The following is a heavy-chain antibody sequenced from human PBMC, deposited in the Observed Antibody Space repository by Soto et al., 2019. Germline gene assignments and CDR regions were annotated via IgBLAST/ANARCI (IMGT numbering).Heavy chain of an antibody. J-gene: IGHJ4*02. D-gene: IGHD2-21*02. CDR2: INAGNGNT. V-gene: IGHV1-3*01. CDR1: GYTFTSYS. Sequence: ASVKVSCKASGYTFTSYSMHWVRQAPGQRLEWMGWINAGNGNTKYSQKFQGRVTITRDTSASTAYMELSSLRSEDTAVYYCARSIVVVTALDDWGQGTLVTVSP. CDR3: ARSIVVVTALDD.